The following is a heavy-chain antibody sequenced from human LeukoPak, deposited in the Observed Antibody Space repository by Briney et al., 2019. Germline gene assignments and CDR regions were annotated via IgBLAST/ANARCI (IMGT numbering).Heavy chain of an antibody. CDR2: IYYSGST. V-gene: IGHV4-59*08. Sequence: PSETLSLTCTVSGGSISSYYWSWIRQPPGKGLEWIGYIYYSGSTNYNPSLKSRVTISVDTSKNQFSLKLSSVTAADTAVYYCAGLDSSGYYGYWGQGTLVTVSS. J-gene: IGHJ4*02. CDR3: AGLDSSGYYGY. CDR1: GGSISSYY. D-gene: IGHD3-22*01.